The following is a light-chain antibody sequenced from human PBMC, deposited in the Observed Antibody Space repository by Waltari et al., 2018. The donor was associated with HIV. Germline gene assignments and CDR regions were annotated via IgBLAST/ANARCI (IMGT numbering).Light chain of an antibody. Sequence: QSALTQPASMSGSLGQSITITCTGGGNDVGRYYWVSWYQQHPGKAPKVIISNVFNRPSGVSARFSGSKHGNTATLTIDALRAEDEADYYCQCFDNINHEGVFGGGTKVTVL. CDR3: QCFDNINHEGV. J-gene: IGLJ3*02. CDR1: GNDVGRYYW. V-gene: IGLV2-14*03. CDR2: NVF.